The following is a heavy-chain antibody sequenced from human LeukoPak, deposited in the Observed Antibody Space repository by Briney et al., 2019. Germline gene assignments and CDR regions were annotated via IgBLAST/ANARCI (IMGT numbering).Heavy chain of an antibody. J-gene: IGHJ5*02. CDR2: IYTSGST. Sequence: SETLSLTCTVSGGSISSYYWSWIRQPAGKGLEWIGRIYTSGSTNYNPSLKSRVTISVDTSKNQFSLKLSSVTAADTAVYYCARDAPTTVTTRGFDPWGQGTLVTVSS. CDR1: GGSISSYY. V-gene: IGHV4-4*07. CDR3: ARDAPTTVTTRGFDP. D-gene: IGHD4-11*01.